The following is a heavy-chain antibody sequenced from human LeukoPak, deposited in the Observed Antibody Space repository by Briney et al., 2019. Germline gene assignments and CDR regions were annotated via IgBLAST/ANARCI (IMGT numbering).Heavy chain of an antibody. CDR3: ARVVDYGDYAFDP. CDR2: LSGSGSTT. J-gene: IGHJ5*02. Sequence: QPGGSLRLSCAASGFTFSSDGMSWVRQAPGKGLEWVSALSGSGSTTYYADSVKGRFTISRDNAKNSLYLQMNSLRAEDTAVYYCARVVDYGDYAFDPWGQGTLVTVSS. CDR1: GFTFSSDG. D-gene: IGHD4-17*01. V-gene: IGHV3-23*01.